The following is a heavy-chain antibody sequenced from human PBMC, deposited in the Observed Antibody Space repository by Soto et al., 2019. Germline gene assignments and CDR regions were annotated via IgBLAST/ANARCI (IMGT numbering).Heavy chain of an antibody. D-gene: IGHD3-22*01. CDR1: GYTFTSYY. CDR2: INPSGGST. Sequence: GASVKVSYKASGYTFTSYYMHWVRQAPGQGLEWMGIINPSGGSTSYAQKFQGRVTMTRDTSTSTVYMELSSLRSEDTAVYYCASDWVHYYDNSGYYYDYWGQGTLVTVSS. J-gene: IGHJ4*02. CDR3: ASDWVHYYDNSGYYYDY. V-gene: IGHV1-46*01.